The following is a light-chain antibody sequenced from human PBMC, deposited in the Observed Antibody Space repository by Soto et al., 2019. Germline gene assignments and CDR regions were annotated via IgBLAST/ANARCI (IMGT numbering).Light chain of an antibody. V-gene: IGLV2-14*01. CDR2: DVS. CDR3: SSYTSSSTYVV. CDR1: SSDVGGYNY. J-gene: IGLJ2*01. Sequence: QSALTQPASGSGSPGQWITICCTGTSSDVGGYNYVSWYQQHPGKAPKLMIYDVSNRPSGVSNRFSGSKSGNTASLTISGLQAEDEADYYCSSYTSSSTYVVFGGGTKLTVL.